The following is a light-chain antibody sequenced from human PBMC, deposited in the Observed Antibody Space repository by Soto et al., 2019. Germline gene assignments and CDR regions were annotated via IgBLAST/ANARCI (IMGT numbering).Light chain of an antibody. J-gene: IGLJ1*01. V-gene: IGLV2-14*03. Sequence: QSALTQPASVSGSPGQSITISCTGTSSDVGGYNYVSWYQQHPGKAPKLLIYEVTYRPSGVSNRFSGSKSGNTASLTISGLQAEDVADYFCGSYTSSNTLVFGTGTKVTVL. CDR2: EVT. CDR1: SSDVGGYNY. CDR3: GSYTSSNTLV.